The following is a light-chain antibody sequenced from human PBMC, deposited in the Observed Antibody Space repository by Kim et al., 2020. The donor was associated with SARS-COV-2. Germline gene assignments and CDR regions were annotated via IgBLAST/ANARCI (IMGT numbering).Light chain of an antibody. J-gene: IGLJ3*02. V-gene: IGLV4-69*01. CDR1: SRHSSNA. CDR2: LNSDGSH. CDR3: QTWGPGIRV. Sequence: ASVKLTCTLSSRHSSNAIAWHQQQPEKGPRYLMKLNSDGSHSKGDGIPARFSGSSSGAERYLTISSLQSEDEADYYCQTWGPGIRVFGGGTQLTVL.